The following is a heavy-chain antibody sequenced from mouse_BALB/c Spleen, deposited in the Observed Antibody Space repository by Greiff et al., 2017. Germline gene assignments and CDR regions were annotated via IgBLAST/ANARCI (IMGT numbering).Heavy chain of an antibody. V-gene: IGHV5-17*02. CDR1: GFTFSSFG. D-gene: IGHD2-1*01. CDR2: ISSGSSTI. J-gene: IGHJ4*01. CDR3: ARYYGNYYAMDY. Sequence: EVQLVESGGGLVQPGGSRKLSCAASGFTFSSFGMHWVRQAPEKGLEWVAYISSGSSTIYYADTVKGRFTISRDNPKNTLFLQMTSLRSEDTAMYYCARYYGNYYAMDYWGQGTSVTVSS.